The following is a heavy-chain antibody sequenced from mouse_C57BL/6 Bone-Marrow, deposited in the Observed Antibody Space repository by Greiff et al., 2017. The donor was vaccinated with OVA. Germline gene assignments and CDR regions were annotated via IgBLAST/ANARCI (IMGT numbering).Heavy chain of an antibody. CDR1: GYTFTSYW. Sequence: QVQLQQPGAELVRPGTSVKLSCKASGYTFTSYWMHWVKQRPGQGLEWIGVIDPSDSYTNYNQKVKGKATLTVDTSSSTAYMQLSSLTSEDSAVYYCAREVAYYSNLDYWGQGTTLTVSS. CDR3: AREVAYYSNLDY. D-gene: IGHD2-5*01. V-gene: IGHV1-59*01. J-gene: IGHJ2*01. CDR2: IDPSDSYT.